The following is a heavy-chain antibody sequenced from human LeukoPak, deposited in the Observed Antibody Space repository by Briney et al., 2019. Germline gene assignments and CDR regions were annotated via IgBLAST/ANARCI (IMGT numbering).Heavy chain of an antibody. J-gene: IGHJ6*02. Sequence: ASVKVSFKASGYTFTGYYMHWVRQAPGQGLEWMGWINPNSGGTNYAQKFQGRVTMTRDTSISTAYMELSRLRSDDTAVYYCARQCCSGGSCYKLYYYYGMNVWGQGTTVTVSS. V-gene: IGHV1-2*02. CDR2: INPNSGGT. CDR1: GYTFTGYY. CDR3: ARQCCSGGSCYKLYYYYGMNV. D-gene: IGHD2-15*01.